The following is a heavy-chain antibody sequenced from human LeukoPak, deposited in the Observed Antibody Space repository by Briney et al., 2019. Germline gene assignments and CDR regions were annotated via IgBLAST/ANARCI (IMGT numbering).Heavy chain of an antibody. CDR2: ISSSSSYT. D-gene: IGHD6-13*01. Sequence: GGSLRLSCAASGFTFSSCSMNWVRQAPGKGLEWVSSISSSSSYTYYADSVKGRFTISRDNAKNSLYLRMNSLRAEDTAVYYCARAAAAGTVGVDYWGRGTLVTVSS. J-gene: IGHJ4*02. V-gene: IGHV3-21*01. CDR1: GFTFSSCS. CDR3: ARAAAAGTVGVDY.